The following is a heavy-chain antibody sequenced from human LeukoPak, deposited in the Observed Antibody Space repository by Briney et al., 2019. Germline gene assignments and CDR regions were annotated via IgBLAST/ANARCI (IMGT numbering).Heavy chain of an antibody. J-gene: IGHJ4*02. CDR1: GGSISSSSYY. Sequence: SETLSLTCTVSGGSISSSSYYWGWIRQPPGKGLEWIGSIYYSGGTYYNPSLKSRVTVSVDTSKNQFSLKLSSVTAADTAVYYCVRRSPPPYYGSGTYYFDYWGQGTLVTVSS. CDR3: VRRSPPPYYGSGTYYFDY. D-gene: IGHD3-10*01. CDR2: IYYSGGT. V-gene: IGHV4-39*01.